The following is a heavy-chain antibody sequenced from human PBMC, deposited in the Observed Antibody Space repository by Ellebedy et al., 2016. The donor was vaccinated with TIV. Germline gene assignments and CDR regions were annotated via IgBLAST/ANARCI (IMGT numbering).Heavy chain of an antibody. D-gene: IGHD4-17*01. CDR2: INDDGTKK. V-gene: IGHV3-7*01. CDR1: RFSFSSYW. CDR3: ATDGSYGDYLSPAHAFEI. Sequence: GESLKISCAASRFSFSSYWMTWVRQPPGRGLEWVANINDDGTKKHFVDSVRGRFSISRDDAGNSLYLQMSSLRVEDTAVYYCATDGSYGDYLSPAHAFEIWGQGTKVTVSS. J-gene: IGHJ3*02.